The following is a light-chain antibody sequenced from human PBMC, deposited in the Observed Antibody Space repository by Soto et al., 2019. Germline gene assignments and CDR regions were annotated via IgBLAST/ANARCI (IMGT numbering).Light chain of an antibody. CDR2: EVS. CDR3: SSYTSSSTRV. J-gene: IGLJ2*01. Sequence: QSALTQPASGSGSPGQSITISCTGTSSDVGGYNYVSWYQQHPGKAPKLIIYEVSNRPSGVSNRFSGSKSGNTASLTISGLQAEDEADYYCSSYTSSSTRVFGGGTKLTLL. CDR1: SSDVGGYNY. V-gene: IGLV2-14*01.